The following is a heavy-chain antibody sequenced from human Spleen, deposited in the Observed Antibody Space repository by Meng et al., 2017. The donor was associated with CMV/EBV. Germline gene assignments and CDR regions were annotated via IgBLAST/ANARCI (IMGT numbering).Heavy chain of an antibody. Sequence: GESLKISCAASGFTFSSYSMNWVRQAPGKGLEWVSYISSSSSTIYYADSVKGRFTISRDDAKNSLYLQMNGLRVDDTAVYYCARDSYGMDVWGQGTTVTVSS. CDR1: GFTFSSYS. CDR3: ARDSYGMDV. J-gene: IGHJ6*02. CDR2: ISSSSSTI. V-gene: IGHV3-48*04.